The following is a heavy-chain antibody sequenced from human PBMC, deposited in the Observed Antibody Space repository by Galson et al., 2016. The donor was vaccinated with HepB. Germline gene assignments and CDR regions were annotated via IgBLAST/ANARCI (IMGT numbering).Heavy chain of an antibody. Sequence: SLRLSCAASGFNFEHFTMHWVRQPPGRGLEWVSLINRFGDINYVDSVKGRFTISRDNSKNSLYLRMNSLRTEDTALYYCAKEADYSFPHFDHWGQGTLVTVSS. CDR1: GFNFEHFT. CDR3: AKEADYSFPHFDH. D-gene: IGHD4-11*01. CDR2: INRFGDI. J-gene: IGHJ4*02. V-gene: IGHV3-43*01.